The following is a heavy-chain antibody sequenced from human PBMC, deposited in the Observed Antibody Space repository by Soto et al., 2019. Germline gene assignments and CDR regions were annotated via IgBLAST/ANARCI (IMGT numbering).Heavy chain of an antibody. J-gene: IGHJ4*02. CDR2: ISGSNNNI. CDR3: ASERLCGADCYFFDN. Sequence: GGSLRLSCAASGFTLRNYEMNWVRQAPGEGLEWISKISGSNNNIYYADSVRGRFTISRDNAKNSLYLQMNSLRAEDTAIYYCASERLCGADCYFFDNWGQGTQVTVCS. D-gene: IGHD2-21*02. V-gene: IGHV3-48*03. CDR1: GFTLRNYE.